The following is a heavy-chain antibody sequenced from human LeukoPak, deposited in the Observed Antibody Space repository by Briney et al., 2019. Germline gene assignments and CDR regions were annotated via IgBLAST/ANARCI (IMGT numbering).Heavy chain of an antibody. D-gene: IGHD2-21*02. CDR3: ARGYCSGDCFTLFDY. Sequence: ASVKVSCKTSGYTFTGYYMHWVRQAPGQGLEWMGWINPNSGGTNYAQKFQGRVTMTRDTSISTAYMELSSLRSDDTAVYYCARGYCSGDCFTLFDYWGQGTLVTVSS. V-gene: IGHV1-2*02. CDR2: INPNSGGT. J-gene: IGHJ4*02. CDR1: GYTFTGYY.